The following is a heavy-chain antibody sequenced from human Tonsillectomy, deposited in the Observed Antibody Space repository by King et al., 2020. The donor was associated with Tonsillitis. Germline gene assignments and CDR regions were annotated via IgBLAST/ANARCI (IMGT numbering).Heavy chain of an antibody. Sequence: MQLVQSGGGLVQPGGSLRLSCAASGFTFSSFEMNWVRQAPGMGLEWVSYISSSGSTIYYADSVKGRFTISSDNAKNSLYLQMNSLRAEDTAVYYCAREDDSRFCYDYWGQGTLVTVPS. CDR1: GFTFSSFE. CDR3: AREDDSRFCYDY. J-gene: IGHJ4*02. V-gene: IGHV3-48*03. CDR2: ISSSGSTI. D-gene: IGHD3-3*01.